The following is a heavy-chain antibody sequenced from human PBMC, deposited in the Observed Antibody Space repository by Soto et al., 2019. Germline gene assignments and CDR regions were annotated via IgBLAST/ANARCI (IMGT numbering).Heavy chain of an antibody. Sequence: QVQLVQSGAEVKKPGSSVKVSCKASGGTFNNYIITWVRQAPGQGLEWMGRVIPIPGIANYAQKFQGRVTITADKSTGTAYMELSSLRSEDTAVYYCTRAPAHYYDSSGYYSDYWGQGTLVTVSS. J-gene: IGHJ4*02. CDR3: TRAPAHYYDSSGYYSDY. D-gene: IGHD3-22*01. CDR2: VIPIPGIA. V-gene: IGHV1-69*04. CDR1: GGTFNNYI.